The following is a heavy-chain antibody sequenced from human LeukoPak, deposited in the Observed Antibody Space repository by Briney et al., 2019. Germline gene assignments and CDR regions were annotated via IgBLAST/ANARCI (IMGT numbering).Heavy chain of an antibody. CDR2: ISYDGSNK. V-gene: IGHV3-30*18. J-gene: IGHJ4*02. CDR1: GFTFSSYG. CDR3: AKVPYYGELISGFDY. Sequence: GGSLRLSCAASGFTFSSYGMHWVRQALGKGLEWVAVISYDGSNKYYADSVKGRFTISRDNSKNTLYLQMNSLRAEDTAVYYCAKVPYYGELISGFDYWGQGTLVTVSS. D-gene: IGHD4-17*01.